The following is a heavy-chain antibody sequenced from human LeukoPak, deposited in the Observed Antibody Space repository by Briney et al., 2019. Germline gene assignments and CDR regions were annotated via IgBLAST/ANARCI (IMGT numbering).Heavy chain of an antibody. V-gene: IGHV3-66*01. J-gene: IGHJ3*02. CDR1: GFTVSSNY. Sequence: GGSLRLSCAASGFTVSSNYMSWVRQAPGKGLEWVSVIYSGGSTYYADSVKGRFTISRDKSKNTLYLQINSLRAEDTAVYYCTEHRRPDAFDIWGQGTMVTVSS. CDR3: TEHRRPDAFDI. D-gene: IGHD2-21*01. CDR2: IYSGGST.